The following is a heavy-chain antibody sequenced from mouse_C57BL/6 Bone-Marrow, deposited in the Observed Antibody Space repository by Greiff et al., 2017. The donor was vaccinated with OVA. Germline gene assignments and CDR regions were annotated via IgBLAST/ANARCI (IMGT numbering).Heavy chain of an antibody. Sequence: EVKLVESGGGLVKPGGSLKLSCAASGFTFSSYAMSWVRQTPEKRLEWVATISDGGSYTYYPDNVKGRFTISRDNAKNNLYLQMSHLKSEDTAMYYCARDDGSSYEDYAMDYWGQGTSVTVSS. J-gene: IGHJ4*01. D-gene: IGHD1-1*01. CDR3: ARDDGSSYEDYAMDY. V-gene: IGHV5-4*01. CDR2: ISDGGSYT. CDR1: GFTFSSYA.